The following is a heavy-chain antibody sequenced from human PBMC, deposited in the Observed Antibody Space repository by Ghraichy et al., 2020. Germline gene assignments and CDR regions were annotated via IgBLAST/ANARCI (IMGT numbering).Heavy chain of an antibody. D-gene: IGHD5-24*01. Sequence: GGSLRLSCAASGFTFSSYAMSWVRQAPGKGLEWVSAISGSGGSTYSADSVKGRFTISRDNSKNTLYLQMNILRAEDTAVYYCAKKMATPRGYFDYWGQGTLVTVSS. V-gene: IGHV3-23*01. CDR2: ISGSGGST. J-gene: IGHJ4*02. CDR1: GFTFSSYA. CDR3: AKKMATPRGYFDY.